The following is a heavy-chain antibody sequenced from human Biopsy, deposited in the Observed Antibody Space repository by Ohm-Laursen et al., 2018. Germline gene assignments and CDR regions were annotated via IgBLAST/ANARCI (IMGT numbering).Heavy chain of an antibody. CDR1: GGSVGDYF. D-gene: IGHD4-11*01. V-gene: IGHV4-59*02. CDR3: ARDSGILNYGNFKYYHYYGMDV. CDR2: TYYRGTS. J-gene: IGHJ6*02. Sequence: SETLSLTWSVSGGSVGDYFLSWIRLVPGKRPEWIGYTYYRGTSENNPSLQSRVSISVDTSRNQVSLTLSSVTAADTAVYYCARDSGILNYGNFKYYHYYGMDVWGQGTKVTVSS.